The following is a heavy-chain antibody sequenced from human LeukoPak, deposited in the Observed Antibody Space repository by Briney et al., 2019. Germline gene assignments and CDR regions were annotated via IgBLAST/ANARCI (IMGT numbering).Heavy chain of an antibody. J-gene: IGHJ4*02. V-gene: IGHV3-23*01. CDR1: GFTFSTYA. CDR3: AKTSRGNSACDSPFDY. D-gene: IGHD5-12*01. Sequence: GGSLRLACAVSGFTFSTYAMSWVRQAPGRGLEWILAVRGSGSDTYYADSVKCRFTISRDNSKNTLYLQMNSLRAGDTAIYYCAKTSRGNSACDSPFDYWGQGTLVTVSS. CDR2: VRGSGSDT.